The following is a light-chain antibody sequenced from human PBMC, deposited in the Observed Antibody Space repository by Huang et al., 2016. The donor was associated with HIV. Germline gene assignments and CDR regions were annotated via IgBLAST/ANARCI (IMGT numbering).Light chain of an antibody. Sequence: DIQMTQSPSSVSASAGDSVTITCRASQPINTWLAWYQQKPGNAPKLLIYAASSLQSGVPSRFSGSGSGTDFTLTISSLQPEDFAFYYCQQAKSYPLTFGGGTKVEIK. CDR1: QPINTW. CDR3: QQAKSYPLT. V-gene: IGKV1-12*01. J-gene: IGKJ4*01. CDR2: AAS.